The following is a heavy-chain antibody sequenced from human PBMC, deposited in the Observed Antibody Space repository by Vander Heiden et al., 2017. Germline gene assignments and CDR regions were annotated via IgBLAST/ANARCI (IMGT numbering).Heavy chain of an antibody. J-gene: IGHJ2*01. CDR3: ARLSANYYGTDWHFDL. D-gene: IGHD1-26*01. V-gene: IGHV5-10-1*03. Sequence: EVQLVPSGAEVQKPGESLTISCKGSGYTFRNYWINWVRQKPGKGLEWLGRIDPSDSYTNYSPSFQGHVTISVDNSISTAYLQWGSLKASDSGMYFCARLSANYYGTDWHFDLWGRGTLGTVSS. CDR1: GYTFRNYW. CDR2: IDPSDSYT.